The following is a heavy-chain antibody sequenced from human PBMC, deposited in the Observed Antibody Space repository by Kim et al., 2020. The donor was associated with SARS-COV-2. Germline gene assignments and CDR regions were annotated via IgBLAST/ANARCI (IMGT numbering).Heavy chain of an antibody. V-gene: IGHV1-8*01. CDR2: MNPYSGNT. J-gene: IGHJ1*01. Sequence: ASVKVSCEASGYTFTSHDINWVRRASGQGLEWMGWMNPYSGNTDYAPRFQGRVTMTRDTSISTAYMELNSLRSEDTAVYYCVKGHVGRSEPFASWGQGSL. D-gene: IGHD1-26*01. CDR1: GYTFTSHD. CDR3: VKGHVGRSEPFAS.